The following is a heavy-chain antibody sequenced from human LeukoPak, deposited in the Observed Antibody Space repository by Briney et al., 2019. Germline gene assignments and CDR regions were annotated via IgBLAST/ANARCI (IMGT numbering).Heavy chain of an antibody. Sequence: GGSLRLSCAASGFTFSSYGMHWVRQAPSKGLEWVAFIRYDGSNKYYADSVKGRFTISRDNSKNTLYLQMNSLRAEDTAVYYCAKDYDSSGYTDYWGQGTLVTVSS. D-gene: IGHD3-22*01. V-gene: IGHV3-30*02. CDR2: IRYDGSNK. J-gene: IGHJ4*02. CDR3: AKDYDSSGYTDY. CDR1: GFTFSSYG.